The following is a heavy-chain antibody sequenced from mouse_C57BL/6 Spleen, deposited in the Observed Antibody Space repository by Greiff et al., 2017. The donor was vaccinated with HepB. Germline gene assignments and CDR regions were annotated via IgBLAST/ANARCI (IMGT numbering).Heavy chain of an antibody. CDR1: GFTFSDYG. J-gene: IGHJ1*03. CDR2: ISSGSSTI. V-gene: IGHV5-17*01. D-gene: IGHD1-1*01. CDR3: ATNNYYGSSCWYFDV. Sequence: EVKLMESGGGLVKPGGSLKLSCAASGFTFSDYGMHWVRQAPEKGLEWVAYISSGSSTIYYADTVKGRFTISRDNAKNTLCLQMTSLRSEDTAMYYCATNNYYGSSCWYFDVWGTGTTVTVSS.